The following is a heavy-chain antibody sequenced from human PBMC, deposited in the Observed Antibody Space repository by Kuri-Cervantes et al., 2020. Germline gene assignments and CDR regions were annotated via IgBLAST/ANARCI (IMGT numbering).Heavy chain of an antibody. J-gene: IGHJ6*02. CDR1: GFTFSSYG. D-gene: IGHD5-24*01. CDR2: ISYDGSNK. Sequence: LSLTCAASGFTFSSYGMHWVRQAPGKGLEWVAVISYDGSNKYYADSVKGRFTISRDNSKNTLYLQMNSLRSDDTAVYYCARVGDGYNYVHYYYYGMDVWGQGTTVTVSS. V-gene: IGHV3-30*03. CDR3: ARVGDGYNYVHYYYYGMDV.